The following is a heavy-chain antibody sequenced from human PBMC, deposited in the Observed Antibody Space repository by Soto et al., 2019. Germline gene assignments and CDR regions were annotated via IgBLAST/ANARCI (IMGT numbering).Heavy chain of an antibody. D-gene: IGHD2-2*01. Sequence: PSETLSLTCTVSGGSISSYYRSWIRQPPGKGLEWIGYIYYSGSTNYNPSLKSRVTISVDTSKNQFSLKLSSVTAADTAVYYCARGGVVPAAICDYWGQGTLVTVSS. CDR2: IYYSGST. CDR3: ARGGVVPAAICDY. J-gene: IGHJ4*02. V-gene: IGHV4-59*01. CDR1: GGSISSYY.